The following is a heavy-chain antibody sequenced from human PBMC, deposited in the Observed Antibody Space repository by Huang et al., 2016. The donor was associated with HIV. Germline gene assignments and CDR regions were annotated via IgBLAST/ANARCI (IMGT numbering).Heavy chain of an antibody. J-gene: IGHJ3*02. Sequence: QVQLQQWGAGLLKPSETLSITCAVYGGSFSGYYWSWIRQSPGKGVEWIGEINHSGSTNHNPSRKSGLTISVDTSKNQFSLKLSSVTAADTAVYYCARERMMSWLDDHDAFDIWGQGTMVTVSS. V-gene: IGHV4-34*01. CDR1: GGSFSGYY. CDR3: ARERMMSWLDDHDAFDI. CDR2: INHSGST. D-gene: IGHD1-1*01.